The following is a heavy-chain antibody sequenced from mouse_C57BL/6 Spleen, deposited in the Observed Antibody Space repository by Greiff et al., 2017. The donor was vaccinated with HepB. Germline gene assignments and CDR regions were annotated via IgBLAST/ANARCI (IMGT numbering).Heavy chain of an antibody. J-gene: IGHJ1*03. CDR1: GFTFSSYA. CDR2: ISSGGDYI. CDR3: TRGASYYGSSPWYFDV. D-gene: IGHD1-1*01. Sequence: EVMLVESGEGLVKPGGSLKLSCAASGFTFSSYAMSWVRQTPEKRLEWVAYISSGGDYIYYADTVKGRFTISRDNARNTLYLQMSSLKSEDTAMYYCTRGASYYGSSPWYFDVWGTGTTVTVSS. V-gene: IGHV5-9-1*02.